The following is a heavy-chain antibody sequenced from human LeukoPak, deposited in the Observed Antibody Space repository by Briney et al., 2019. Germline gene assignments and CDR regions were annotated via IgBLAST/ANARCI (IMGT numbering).Heavy chain of an antibody. Sequence: SETLSLTCTVSGGSISSYYWSWFRQPAGKGLEWIGSIYTSGSTNYNPSLKSRVTMSVDTSKNQFSLKLTSVTAADTAVYYGARLVVITTFDWFDSWGQGTLVAVSS. D-gene: IGHD3-22*01. J-gene: IGHJ5*01. CDR2: IYTSGST. CDR3: ARLVVITTFDWFDS. V-gene: IGHV4-4*07. CDR1: GGSISSYY.